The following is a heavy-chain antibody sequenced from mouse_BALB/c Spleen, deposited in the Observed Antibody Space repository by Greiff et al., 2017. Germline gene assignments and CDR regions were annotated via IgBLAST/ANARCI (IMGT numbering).Heavy chain of an antibody. Sequence: VQLQQSGAELVRPGVSVKLSCKGSGYTFTDYAMHWVKQSHAKSLEWIGVISTYYGDASYNQKFKGKATMTVDKSSSTAYMELARLTSEDSAIYYCARAFTTATAWFAYWGQGTLVTVSA. CDR2: ISTYYGDA. V-gene: IGHV1S137*01. D-gene: IGHD1-2*01. J-gene: IGHJ3*01. CDR1: GYTFTDYA. CDR3: ARAFTTATAWFAY.